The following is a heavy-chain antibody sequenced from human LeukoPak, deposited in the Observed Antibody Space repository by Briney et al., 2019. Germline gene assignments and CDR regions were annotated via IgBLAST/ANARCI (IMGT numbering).Heavy chain of an antibody. Sequence: GGSLRLSCAVSGFTFTNYWMTWVRQAPGKGLEWVANIEQDGSDKYYVDSVVGRFTISRDNAQNLLYLHMNSLRAEDTGVYYCAKSGGFFDTWGQGTLVTVSS. D-gene: IGHD1-26*01. CDR3: AKSGGFFDT. CDR2: IEQDGSDK. J-gene: IGHJ4*02. CDR1: GFTFTNYW. V-gene: IGHV3-7*01.